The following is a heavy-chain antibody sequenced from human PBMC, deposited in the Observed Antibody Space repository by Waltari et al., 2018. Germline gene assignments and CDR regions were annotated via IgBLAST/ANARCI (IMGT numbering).Heavy chain of an antibody. CDR1: GYIFTGHY. CDR3: ARSWVYHDYVGPDY. CDR2: IKPNRGGT. J-gene: IGHJ4*02. Sequence: QIQLVQSGAEVKEPGASVKVSCKASGYIFTGHYMHWVRQAPRQGLEWMGLIKPNRGGTNYAQHFQGRGALNREKSNNTAYMELGKLRSDDTATYYLARSWVYHDYVGPDYWGQGTLVTVSS. V-gene: IGHV1-2*02. D-gene: IGHD3-16*01.